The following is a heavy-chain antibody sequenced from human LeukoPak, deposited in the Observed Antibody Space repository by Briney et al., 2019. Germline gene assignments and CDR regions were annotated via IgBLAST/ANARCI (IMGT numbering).Heavy chain of an antibody. CDR3: ARGGAYSSSWSVFDY. CDR1: ELIFSNYA. D-gene: IGHD6-13*01. CDR2: ISPDGTYK. V-gene: IGHV3-30-3*01. J-gene: IGHJ4*02. Sequence: GGSLRLSCAASELIFSNYAMHWARQAPGKGLEWVALISPDGTYKYYADSVKGRFTISRDNSKNTLYLQMNSLRAEDTAVYYCARGGAYSSSWSVFDYWGQGTWSPSPQ.